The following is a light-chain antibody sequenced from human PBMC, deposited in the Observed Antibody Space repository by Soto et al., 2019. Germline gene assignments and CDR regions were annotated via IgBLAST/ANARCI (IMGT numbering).Light chain of an antibody. J-gene: IGKJ4*01. Sequence: EIVLTQSPGTLSLSPGERATLSCRASQSVSNNYLAWYQQKPGQAPRLIIYGASSRETGIPDRFSGSGAATECTRTISRLEPEDVSVYFCQQSGSSPLTFGGGTKVDIK. CDR3: QQSGSSPLT. CDR2: GAS. CDR1: QSVSNNY. V-gene: IGKV3-20*01.